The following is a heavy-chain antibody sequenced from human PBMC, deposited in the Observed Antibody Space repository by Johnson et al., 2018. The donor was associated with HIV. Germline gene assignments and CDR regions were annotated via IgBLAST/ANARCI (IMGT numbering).Heavy chain of an antibody. V-gene: IGHV3-9*01. Sequence: QLVESGGGLVQPGRSLRLSCAASGFTFDDYAMHWVRQAPGKGLEWVSGISYNSGTIGYADSVKGRFTISRDNAKNSLSLQMNSLRVEDTAVYYCARRSGYAFDIWGQGTMVTVSS. J-gene: IGHJ3*02. CDR3: ARRSGYAFDI. D-gene: IGHD5-24*01. CDR1: GFTFDDYA. CDR2: ISYNSGTI.